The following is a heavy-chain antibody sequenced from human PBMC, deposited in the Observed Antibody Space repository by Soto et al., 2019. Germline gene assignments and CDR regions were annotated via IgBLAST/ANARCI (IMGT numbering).Heavy chain of an antibody. CDR2: ISSSSSYI. J-gene: IGHJ6*02. CDR3: ARDTGSYDSSGYYYVGYYGMDV. D-gene: IGHD3-22*01. V-gene: IGHV3-21*01. Sequence: GGSLRLSCAASGFTFSSYSMNWVRQAPGKGLEWVSSISSSSSYIYYADSVKGRFTISRDNAKNSLYLQMNSLRAEDTAVYYCARDTGSYDSSGYYYVGYYGMDVWGQGTTVTV. CDR1: GFTFSSYS.